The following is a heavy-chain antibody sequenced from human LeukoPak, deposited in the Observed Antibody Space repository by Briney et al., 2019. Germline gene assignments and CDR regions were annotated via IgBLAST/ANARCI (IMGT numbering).Heavy chain of an antibody. D-gene: IGHD3-22*01. CDR3: AKDRYYDKGGYPSEIEK. J-gene: IGHJ4*02. CDR2: ISGSGSRT. CDR1: GFTFGTYG. V-gene: IGHV3-23*01. Sequence: GGSLRLSCAASGFTFGTYGMSWVRQAPGKGLDWVSAISGSGSRTTYADSVAGRFTVSRDNSKNTLYLQMNNLSAGDTALYYFAKDRYYDKGGYPSEIEKWGQGTLVTASS.